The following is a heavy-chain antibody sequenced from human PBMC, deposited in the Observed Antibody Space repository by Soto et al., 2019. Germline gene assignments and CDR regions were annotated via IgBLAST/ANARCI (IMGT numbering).Heavy chain of an antibody. CDR3: ARMGGSGSYYNVYYYYGMDV. D-gene: IGHD3-10*01. CDR1: GYTFTSYG. V-gene: IGHV1-18*01. J-gene: IGHJ6*02. CDR2: ISAYNGNT. Sequence: GASVKVSCKASGYTFTSYGISWVRQAPGQGLEWMGWISAYNGNTNYAQKLQGRVTMTTDTSTSTAYMELRSLRSDDTAVYYCARMGGSGSYYNVYYYYGMDVWGQGTTVTVSS.